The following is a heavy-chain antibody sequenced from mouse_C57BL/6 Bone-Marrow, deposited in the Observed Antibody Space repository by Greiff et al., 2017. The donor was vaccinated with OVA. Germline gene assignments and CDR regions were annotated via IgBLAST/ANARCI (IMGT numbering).Heavy chain of an antibody. V-gene: IGHV1-26*01. J-gene: IGHJ4*01. CDR2: INPNNGGT. D-gene: IGHD2-1*01. CDR1: GYTFTDYY. Sequence: EVQLQQSGPELVKPGASVKISCKASGYTFTDYYMNWVKQSHGKSLEWIGDINPNNGGTSYNQKFKGKATLTVDKSSSTAYMELRSLTSEDSAVYYCARGGNYKIYYAMDYWGQGTSVTVSS. CDR3: ARGGNYKIYYAMDY.